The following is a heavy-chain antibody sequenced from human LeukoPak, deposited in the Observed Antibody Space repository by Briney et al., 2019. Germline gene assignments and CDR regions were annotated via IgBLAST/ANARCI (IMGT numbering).Heavy chain of an antibody. CDR3: XXXXXXXDXSGYYAPFDY. J-gene: IGHJ4*02. Sequence: GGSLRLSCAASGFTFSDYYMSWIRQAPGKGLEWVSYISSSGSTIYYADSVKGRFTISRDNAKNSLYLQMNSLRAEDTAVYYXXXXXXXXDXSGYYAPFDYWGQGTLVTVSS. CDR2: ISSSGSTI. V-gene: IGHV3-11*01. CDR1: GFTFSDYY. D-gene: IGHD3-22*01.